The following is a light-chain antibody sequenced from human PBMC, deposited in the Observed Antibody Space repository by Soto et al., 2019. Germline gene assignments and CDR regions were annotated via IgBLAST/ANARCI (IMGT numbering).Light chain of an antibody. CDR1: QSVLYNSNNKNY. CDR3: QQYRSSPFT. V-gene: IGKV4-1*01. J-gene: IGKJ3*01. Sequence: DIVMTQSPDSLAVSLGERATINCKSSQSVLYNSNNKNYLAWYQQKPGQAPKMLIYWASTRESGVPDRFSGSGSGTNFTLTVSSLQAEDVAVYYCQQYRSSPFTFGPGTKVHIK. CDR2: WAS.